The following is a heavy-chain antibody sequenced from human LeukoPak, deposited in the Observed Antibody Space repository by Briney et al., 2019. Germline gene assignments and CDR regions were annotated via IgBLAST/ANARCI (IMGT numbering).Heavy chain of an antibody. CDR3: AREDYYYYMDV. Sequence: GGSLRLSCAASGFTFSSYWMSWVRQAPGKGLEWVANIKQDGSEKYYVDSVEGRFTISRDNAKNSLYLQMNSLRAEDTAVYYCAREDYYYYMDVWGKGTTVTVSS. V-gene: IGHV3-7*01. CDR1: GFTFSSYW. CDR2: IKQDGSEK. J-gene: IGHJ6*03.